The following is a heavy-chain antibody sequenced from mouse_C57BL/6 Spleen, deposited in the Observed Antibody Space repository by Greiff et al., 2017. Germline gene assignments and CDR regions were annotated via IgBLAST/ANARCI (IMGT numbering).Heavy chain of an antibody. CDR1: GFTFSSYA. CDR2: ISDGGSYT. D-gene: IGHD1-1*01. Sequence: EVQGVESGGGLVKPGGSLKLSCAASGFTFSSYAMSWVRQTPEKRLEWVATISDGGSYTYYPDNVKGRFTISRDNAKNNLYLQMSHLKSEDTAMYYCAREAYGSSPAWFAYWGQGTLVTVAA. CDR3: AREAYGSSPAWFAY. V-gene: IGHV5-4*01. J-gene: IGHJ3*01.